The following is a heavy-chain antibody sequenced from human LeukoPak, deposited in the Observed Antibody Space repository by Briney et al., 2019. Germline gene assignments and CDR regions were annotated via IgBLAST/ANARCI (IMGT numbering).Heavy chain of an antibody. V-gene: IGHV3-21*01. J-gene: IGHJ5*02. CDR3: ARGKTSQNIVTRKTYNWFDP. CDR1: EFTFSSYN. D-gene: IGHD2/OR15-2a*01. Sequence: GGSLRLSCAASEFTFSSYNMNWVRQAPGKGLEWVSSISSSSDYIYYADSVKGRFTISRDNAENSLYLQMKSLRAEDTAVYYCARGKTSQNIVTRKTYNWFDPWGQGTLVTVSS. CDR2: ISSSSDYI.